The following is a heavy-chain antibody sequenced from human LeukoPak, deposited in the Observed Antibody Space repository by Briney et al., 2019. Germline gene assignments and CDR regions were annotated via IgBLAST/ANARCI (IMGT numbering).Heavy chain of an antibody. V-gene: IGHV4-39*01. CDR2: IYYSGST. CDR1: GGSISSSSYY. Sequence: SETLSLTCTVSGGSISSSSYYWGWIRQPPGKGLEWIGSIYYSGSTYYNPSLKSRVTISVDTSKNQFSLKLSSVTAADTAVYYCASYKYQLRDMDVWGQGTTVTVSS. CDR3: ASYKYQLRDMDV. J-gene: IGHJ6*02. D-gene: IGHD2-2*01.